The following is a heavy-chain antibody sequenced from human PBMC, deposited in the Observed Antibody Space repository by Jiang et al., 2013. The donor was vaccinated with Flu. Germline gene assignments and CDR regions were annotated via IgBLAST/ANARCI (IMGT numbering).Heavy chain of an antibody. V-gene: IGHV1-18*01. D-gene: IGHD2-2*01. J-gene: IGHJ3*02. CDR3: AKEKVGSAFDI. CDR1: GYSFINYG. Sequence: GAEVKKPGASVKVSCKASGYSFINYGITWVRQAPGQGLEWMAWISAYNGYTNYAQKFQGRVTVTTDTSTSTAYMELRSLRSDDTAVYYCAKEKVGSAFDIWGQGTMVTVSS. CDR2: ISAYNGYT.